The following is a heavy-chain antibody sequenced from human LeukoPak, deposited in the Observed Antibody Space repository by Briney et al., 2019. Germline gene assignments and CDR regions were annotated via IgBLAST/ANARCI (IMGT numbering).Heavy chain of an antibody. J-gene: IGHJ4*02. V-gene: IGHV3-21*01. CDR2: ISGSTKYI. CDR3: ARDRASIWPFDY. D-gene: IGHD2-21*01. CDR1: GFTFSTYT. Sequence: PGGSLRLSCAASGFTFSTYTMNWVRQAPGKGLEWVSSISGSTKYIYYADSLKGRFTISRDNAKNSLYLEMNSLRAEDTAVYYCARDRASIWPFDYWGQGTLVTVSS.